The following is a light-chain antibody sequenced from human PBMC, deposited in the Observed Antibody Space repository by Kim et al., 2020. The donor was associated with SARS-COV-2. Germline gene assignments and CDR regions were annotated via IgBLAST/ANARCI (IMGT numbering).Light chain of an antibody. CDR3: QAWDNTIVV. V-gene: IGLV3-1*01. J-gene: IGLJ3*02. CDR1: ESGHSD. CDR2: QDT. Sequence: VSPRAAATFAFSRDESGHSDACCYQQKPGQSPVLVIYQDTKRPSVIPGRFSGSTSGNTATLTISRTQAVDEADYFCQAWDNTIVVFGGGTQLTVL.